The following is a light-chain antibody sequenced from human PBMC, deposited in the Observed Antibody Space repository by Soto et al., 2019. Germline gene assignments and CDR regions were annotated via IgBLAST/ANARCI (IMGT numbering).Light chain of an antibody. Sequence: NFMLTQPNSVSESPGKTVTISCTSSRGSIASNYVQGYQQRPGSAPTTVIYEDNQRPSGVPDRFSGSIDSSSNSASLTISGLKTEDEADYYCQSYDISNVVFGGGTKLTV. CDR3: QSYDISNVV. CDR2: EDN. V-gene: IGLV6-57*02. CDR1: RGSIASNY. J-gene: IGLJ2*01.